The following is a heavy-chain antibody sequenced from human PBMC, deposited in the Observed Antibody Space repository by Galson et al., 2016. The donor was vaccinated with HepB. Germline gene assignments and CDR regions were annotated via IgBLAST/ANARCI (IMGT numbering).Heavy chain of an antibody. V-gene: IGHV5-10-1*01. D-gene: IGHD1-26*01. CDR1: GYMFNSYW. J-gene: IGHJ3*02. Sequence: QSGAEVKKLGESLRISCKGSGYMFNSYWINWVRQMPGKGLEWMGRIDPSDSYTNYSPSFQGHVTISADKSINTVHLQWSSLKASDTAMYYCARAGGLDIWGQGTKVTVSS. CDR2: IDPSDSYT. CDR3: ARAGGLDI.